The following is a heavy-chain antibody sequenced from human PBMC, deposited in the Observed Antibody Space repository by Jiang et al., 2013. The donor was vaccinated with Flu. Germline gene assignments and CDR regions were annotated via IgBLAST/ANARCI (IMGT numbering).Heavy chain of an antibody. CDR2: IKRKIDGETT. CDR3: TGSYRAFDV. CDR1: GFTFRNAW. Sequence: VQLVESGGDLVKPGGSLRLSCAASGFTFRNAWMNWVRQAPGKGLEWVGRIKRKIDGETTDYAAPVKGRFTISRDDSKSTLYLQMDSLNIEDTAVYYCTGSYRAFDVWGQGTMVTVSS. J-gene: IGHJ3*01. V-gene: IGHV3-15*01. D-gene: IGHD3-10*01.